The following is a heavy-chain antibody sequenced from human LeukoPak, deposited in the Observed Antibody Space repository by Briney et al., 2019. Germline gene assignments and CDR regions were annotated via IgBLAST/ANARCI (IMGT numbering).Heavy chain of an antibody. D-gene: IGHD3-22*01. J-gene: IGHJ5*02. CDR3: ARDRTSGYNWFDP. V-gene: IGHV1-2*02. CDR2: INPNSGDT. CDR1: GYTFTGYY. Sequence: GASVKVSCKASGYTFTGYYMHWVRQAPGQGLEWMGWINPNSGDTNYAQKFQGRVTMTRDTSTSTAYMELSRLTSDDTAMYYCARDRTSGYNWFDPWGQGTLVTVSS.